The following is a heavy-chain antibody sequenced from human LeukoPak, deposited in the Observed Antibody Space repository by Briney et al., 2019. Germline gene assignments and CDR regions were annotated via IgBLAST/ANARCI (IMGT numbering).Heavy chain of an antibody. J-gene: IGHJ1*01. D-gene: IGHD2-2*02. CDR2: ISAYNGNT. Sequence: ASVKVSCKASGYTFTSYGISWVRQAPGQGLEWMGWISAYNGNTNYAQKLQGRVTMTTDTSTSTAYMELRSLRSDDTAVYYCAGSCSSTSCYRYFQHWGQGTLVTVSS. V-gene: IGHV1-18*01. CDR1: GYTFTSYG. CDR3: AGSCSSTSCYRYFQH.